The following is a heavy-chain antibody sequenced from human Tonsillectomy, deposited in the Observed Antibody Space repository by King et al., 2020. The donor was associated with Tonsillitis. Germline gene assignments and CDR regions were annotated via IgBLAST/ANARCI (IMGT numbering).Heavy chain of an antibody. Sequence: QLVQSGAEVKKPGASVKVSCKASGYSFTSNGISWVRQAPGQGLEWMGWISTYNGNTNYAQKLQGRVTMTTDTSTSTAYLELRSLTSDVTAVYYWPRDVRVYSLFEVWKYWGEGTLVSVSS. D-gene: IGHD5/OR15-5a*01. CDR3: PRDVRVYSLFEVWKY. V-gene: IGHV1-18*04. J-gene: IGHJ4*02. CDR1: GYSFTSNG. CDR2: ISTYNGNT.